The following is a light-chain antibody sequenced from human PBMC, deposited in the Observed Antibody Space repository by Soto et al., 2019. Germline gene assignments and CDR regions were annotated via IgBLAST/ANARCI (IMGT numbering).Light chain of an antibody. Sequence: ENVLTQSPGTLSLSPGERATLSCRASQSVSSNYLAWYQPKPGQAPRLRIYGASRLASGIPDRFTGSGSGTALSLTISRLEPEDFAVYFCQLYGSSPGTFGQGTKVEIK. CDR2: GAS. CDR3: QLYGSSPGT. J-gene: IGKJ1*01. CDR1: QSVSSNY. V-gene: IGKV3-20*01.